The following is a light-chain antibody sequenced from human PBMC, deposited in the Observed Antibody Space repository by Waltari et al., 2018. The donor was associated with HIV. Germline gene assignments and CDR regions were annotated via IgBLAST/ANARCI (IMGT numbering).Light chain of an antibody. CDR3: ASHAGSKDV. Sequence: QSALTQPPSASGSPGQSVTISCTGTSSDIGAYNYVSWFQQHPGKAPKLMIYDVTKRPSGVPYRFSGSKSGNPASLTVSGLQAEDEADYYCASHAGSKDVFGGGTRLTVL. V-gene: IGLV2-8*01. CDR1: SSDIGAYNY. CDR2: DVT. J-gene: IGLJ2*01.